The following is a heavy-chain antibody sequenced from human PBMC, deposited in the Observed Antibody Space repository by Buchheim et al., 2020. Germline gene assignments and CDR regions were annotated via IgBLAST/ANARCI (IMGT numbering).Heavy chain of an antibody. CDR3: AKEDGLLWFGVDD. CDR1: GFTFSNYA. V-gene: IGHV3-23*01. J-gene: IGHJ4*02. Sequence: EVKVLESGGGLVQPGGSLRLSCAASGFTFSNYAMTWVRQAPGKGLEWVSTITSNDDSTYYADSVMGRFTISRDNSKNTLFLQMNSLRTEDTAVYYCAKEDGLLWFGVDDRGQGTL. CDR2: ITSNDDST. D-gene: IGHD3-10*01.